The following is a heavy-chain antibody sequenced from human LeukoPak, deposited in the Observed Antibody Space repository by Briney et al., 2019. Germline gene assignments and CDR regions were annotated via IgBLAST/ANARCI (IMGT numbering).Heavy chain of an antibody. D-gene: IGHD2-15*01. CDR2: ISYDGSNK. J-gene: IGHJ6*04. CDR1: GFTFSSYG. Sequence: PGRSLRLSCAASGFTFSSYGMHWVRQAPGKGLEWVAVISYDGSNKYYADSVKGRFTISRDNSKNTLYLQMNSLRAEDTAVYYCAKDEGYFLVVVAATVGMDVWGKGTTVTVSS. V-gene: IGHV3-30*18. CDR3: AKDEGYFLVVVAATVGMDV.